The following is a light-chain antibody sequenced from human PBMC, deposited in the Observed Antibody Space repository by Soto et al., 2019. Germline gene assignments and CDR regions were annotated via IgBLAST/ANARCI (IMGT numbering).Light chain of an antibody. V-gene: IGKV1-39*01. J-gene: IGKJ4*02. CDR3: QQRYSTPGS. CDR2: GAS. CDR1: QRMSSY. Sequence: IQLANXXSSLSSPLAEXXXXXXXVSQRMSSYLNWYQHKXGKAPKLLIYGASXLKSGVPARFSVSGSGPHMTYTISMRLTEDFAFQSLQQRYSTPGSFGGGTKVDIK.